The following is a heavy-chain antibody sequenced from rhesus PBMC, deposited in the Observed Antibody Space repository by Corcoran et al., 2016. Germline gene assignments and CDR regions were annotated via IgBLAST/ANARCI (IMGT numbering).Heavy chain of an antibody. CDR3: AREGTGTAGTFDY. V-gene: IGHV4S10*01. D-gene: IGHD5-24*01. CDR1: GGSISDSYR. Sequence: QVQLQESGPGVVKPSETLTLTCAVPGGSISDSYRWSWTRQPPVKGREWIWYNYGSSTSTNYNPSLKSRFTISKDPSKNQFSLKLSSVTAADTAVYYCAREGTGTAGTFDYWGQGVLVTVSS. J-gene: IGHJ4*01. CDR2: NYGSSTST.